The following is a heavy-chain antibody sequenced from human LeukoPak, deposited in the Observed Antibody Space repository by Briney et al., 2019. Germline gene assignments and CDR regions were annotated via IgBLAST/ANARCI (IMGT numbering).Heavy chain of an antibody. CDR1: GFTFSSYA. Sequence: PGGSLRLSCAASGFTFSSYAMHWVRQAPGKGLEWVAVISYDGSNKYYADSVKGRFTISRDNSKNTLYLQMNSLRAEDTAVYYCARDNDPFSYYDFWSGYYTNYYYYGMGVWGQGTTVTVS. J-gene: IGHJ6*02. D-gene: IGHD3-3*01. CDR2: ISYDGSNK. V-gene: IGHV3-30-3*01. CDR3: ARDNDPFSYYDFWSGYYTNYYYYGMGV.